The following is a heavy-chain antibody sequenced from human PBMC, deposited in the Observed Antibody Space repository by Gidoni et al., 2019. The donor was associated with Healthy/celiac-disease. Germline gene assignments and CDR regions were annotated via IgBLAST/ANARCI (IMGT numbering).Heavy chain of an antibody. CDR1: GYSLTSYW. Sequence: EVQRVQSAAEAKKPGESLKISCKGSGYSLTSYWIGWASQMPGQGLEWMGFIYPGDSNTKYSPSFQNRGTISAGESFNTAYLQWSSLKASDTAMYYCARGDDISGYPIPYFDYWGQGTLVTVSS. J-gene: IGHJ4*02. D-gene: IGHD3-22*01. CDR3: ARGDDISGYPIPYFDY. V-gene: IGHV5-51*01. CDR2: IYPGDSNT.